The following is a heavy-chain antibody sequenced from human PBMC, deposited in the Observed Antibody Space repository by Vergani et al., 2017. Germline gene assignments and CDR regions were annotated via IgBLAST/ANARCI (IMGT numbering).Heavy chain of an antibody. D-gene: IGHD6-19*01. V-gene: IGHV4-39*01. Sequence: QLQLQQSGPGLVKPSETLFLTCTVSADSISSGSYYWGWIRQPPGKSLEWIGRIYYSGLTYYNPSLKSRVAISVDTSKNQFSLKMTSVTAADTAVYFCARQRPGSGWSPGDFDDWGQGILVTVSS. J-gene: IGHJ4*02. CDR3: ARQRPGSGWSPGDFDD. CDR1: ADSISSGSYY. CDR2: IYYSGLT.